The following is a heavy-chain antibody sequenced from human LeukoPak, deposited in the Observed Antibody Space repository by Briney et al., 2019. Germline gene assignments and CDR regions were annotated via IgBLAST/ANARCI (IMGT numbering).Heavy chain of an antibody. CDR1: GFTFDDYA. D-gene: IGHD3-22*01. V-gene: IGHV3-9*01. Sequence: GGSLRLSCAASGFTFDDYAMHWVRQAAGKGLEWVSGICWNSGSIYYADSVKGRFTISRDNTKNSLYLQMNMLSAEDTALYYCAKSIGKYYYDSSGYQGFDYWGQGTLVTVSS. CDR2: ICWNSGSI. J-gene: IGHJ4*02. CDR3: AKSIGKYYYDSSGYQGFDY.